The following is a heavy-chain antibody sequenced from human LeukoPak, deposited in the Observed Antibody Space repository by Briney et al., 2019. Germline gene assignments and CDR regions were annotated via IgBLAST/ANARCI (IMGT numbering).Heavy chain of an antibody. CDR2: INPNNGDS. D-gene: IGHD6-25*01. V-gene: IGHV1-8*03. J-gene: IGHJ4*02. CDR1: GYTFTNYH. Sequence: GGSVKVSCKASGYTFTNYHINWVRQAPGQGLEWMGWINPNNGDSGFAQKFQGRVTITRDTAMTTAYMELSSLTSEDTAIYFCARTTSFTASGYDYWGQGTLVTVSS. CDR3: ARTTSFTASGYDY.